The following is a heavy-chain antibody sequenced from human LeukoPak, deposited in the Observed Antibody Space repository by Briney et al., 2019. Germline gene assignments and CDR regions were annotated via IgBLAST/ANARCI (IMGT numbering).Heavy chain of an antibody. V-gene: IGHV3-21*01. CDR2: ISSSSSYI. CDR1: GFTFSSYS. CDR3: ARDQYNYDSSGYYY. Sequence: GGSLRLSCAASGFTFSSYSMNWVRQAPGKGLEWVSSISSSSSYIYYADSVKGRFTISRDNAKNSLYLQMNSLRAEDTAVYYCARDQYNYDSSGYYYWGQGTLVTVSS. J-gene: IGHJ4*02. D-gene: IGHD3-22*01.